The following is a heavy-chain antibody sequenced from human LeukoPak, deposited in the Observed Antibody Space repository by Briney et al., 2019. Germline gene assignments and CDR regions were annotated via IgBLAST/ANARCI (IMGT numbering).Heavy chain of an antibody. J-gene: IGHJ5*02. Sequence: SETLSLTCTVSGGSISSSSYYWGWIRQPPGKGLEWIGSIYYSGSTYYNPSLKSRVTISVDTSKNQFSLKLSSVTAADTAVYYCARDHWSGYSWFDPWGQGTLVTVSS. CDR3: ARDHWSGYSWFDP. V-gene: IGHV4-39*07. D-gene: IGHD3-3*01. CDR2: IYYSGST. CDR1: GGSISSSSYY.